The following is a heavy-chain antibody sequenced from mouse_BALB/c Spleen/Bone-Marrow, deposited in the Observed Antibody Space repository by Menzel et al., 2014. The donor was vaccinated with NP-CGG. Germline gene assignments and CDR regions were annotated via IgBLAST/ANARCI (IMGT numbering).Heavy chain of an antibody. CDR3: ATNWGDY. CDR2: INPGSGGT. J-gene: IGHJ2*01. CDR1: GYAFTNYL. D-gene: IGHD4-1*01. V-gene: IGHV1-54*01. Sequence: VQLQGSGAALVRPGTSVKVSCKASGYAFTNYLIDWVKQRPGQGLEWIGVINPGSGGTTYNEKFKGRTTLTADKSSNTAYMQLSSLTSDDSAVYFCATNWGDYWGQGTTLTVSS.